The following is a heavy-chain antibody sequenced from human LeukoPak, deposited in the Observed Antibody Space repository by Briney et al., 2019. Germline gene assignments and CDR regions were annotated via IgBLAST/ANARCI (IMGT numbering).Heavy chain of an antibody. CDR3: ARSDIVVEPAATGYDY. CDR2: MNPDSGDT. D-gene: IGHD2-2*01. Sequence: GASVKVSCKTSGYTFTSYDINWVRQATGQGLEWMGWMNPDSGDTGYAQKFQGRVTMTRNTSISTAYMELRSLRSDDTAVYYCARSDIVVEPAATGYDYWGQGTLVTVSS. V-gene: IGHV1-8*01. CDR1: GYTFTSYD. J-gene: IGHJ4*02.